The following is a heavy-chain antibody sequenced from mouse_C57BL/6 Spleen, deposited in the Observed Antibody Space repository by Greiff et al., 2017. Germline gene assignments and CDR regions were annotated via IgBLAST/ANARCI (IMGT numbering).Heavy chain of an antibody. Sequence: VQLQQSGAELVRPGASVTLSCKASGYTFTDYEMHWVKQTPVHGLEWIGAIDPETGGTAYNQKFKGKAILTADKSSSTAYMELRSLTSEDSAVYYCTREGLYDGYYGGDYWGQGTSVTVSS. CDR3: TREGLYDGYYGGDY. CDR1: GYTFTDYE. D-gene: IGHD2-3*01. V-gene: IGHV1-15*01. CDR2: IDPETGGT. J-gene: IGHJ4*01.